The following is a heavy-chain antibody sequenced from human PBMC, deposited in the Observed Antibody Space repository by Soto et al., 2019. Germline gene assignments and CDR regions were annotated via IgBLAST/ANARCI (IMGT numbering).Heavy chain of an antibody. J-gene: IGHJ4*02. D-gene: IGHD1-26*01. CDR1: GFTFGNYG. CDR3: ARGGGSARDFDY. CDR2: TSYDGNNK. V-gene: IGHV3-30*03. Sequence: LRLSCTGSGFTFGNYGMHWVRQAPGKGLGWVARTSYDGNNKYYADSLKGRFTISRDNSKKMVYLQMTSLGPEDTAVYYCARGGGSARDFDYWGQGALVTVSS.